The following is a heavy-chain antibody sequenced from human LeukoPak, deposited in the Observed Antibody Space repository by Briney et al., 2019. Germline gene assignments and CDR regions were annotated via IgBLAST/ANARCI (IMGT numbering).Heavy chain of an antibody. Sequence: ASVKASCKVSGYTLTELSMHWVRQAPGKGLEWMGGFDPEDGETIYAQKFQGRVTVTEDTSTDTAYMELSSLRSEDTAVYYCATRLGDTYGDYDPYWGQGTLVTVSS. CDR3: ATRLGDTYGDYDPY. CDR1: GYTLTELS. J-gene: IGHJ4*02. CDR2: FDPEDGET. D-gene: IGHD4-17*01. V-gene: IGHV1-24*01.